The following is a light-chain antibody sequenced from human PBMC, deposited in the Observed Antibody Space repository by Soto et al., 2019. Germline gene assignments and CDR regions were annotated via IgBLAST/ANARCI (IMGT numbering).Light chain of an antibody. V-gene: IGLV3-1*01. J-gene: IGLJ2*01. CDR3: QAWDSGTVI. Sequence: SYELTQPPSVSVSPGQTASITCFGDKLGDKYVCWYQQKPGQSPVLLIYQDRKRPSGIPERFSGSNSGNTATLTISGTQAMDEADYYCQAWDSGTVIFGGGTKVTVL. CDR1: KLGDKY. CDR2: QDR.